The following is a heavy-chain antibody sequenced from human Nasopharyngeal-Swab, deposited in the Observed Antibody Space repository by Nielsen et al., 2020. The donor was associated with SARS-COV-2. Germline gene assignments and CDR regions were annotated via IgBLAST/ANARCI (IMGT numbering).Heavy chain of an antibody. CDR3: AKESRRIAAPGGRVLAFDP. Sequence: GGSLRLSCAASGFTFSSYAMSWVRQAPGKGLEWVSAISGSGGSTYYADSVKGRFTISRDTSKNTLYLQMNSLSAEDTAVYYYAKESRRIAAPGGRVLAFDPWGQGTLVTVSS. CDR2: ISGSGGST. CDR1: GFTFSSYA. V-gene: IGHV3-23*01. J-gene: IGHJ5*02. D-gene: IGHD6-13*01.